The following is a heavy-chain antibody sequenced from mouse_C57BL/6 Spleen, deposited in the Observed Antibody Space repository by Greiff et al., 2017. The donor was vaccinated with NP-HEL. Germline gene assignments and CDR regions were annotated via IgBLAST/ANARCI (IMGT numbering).Heavy chain of an antibody. CDR1: GFTFTSYW. CDR3: AREEPGAMDY. J-gene: IGHJ4*01. V-gene: IGHV1-55*01. Sequence: QVPLQQPGAELVKPGASVKMSCTASGFTFTSYWITWVKQSPGQGLEWIGYINPGSGSTNYNEKFKSKATLTVDTSSSTAYMQLSSLTSEDSAVYYCAREEPGAMDYWGQGTSVTVSS. CDR2: INPGSGST.